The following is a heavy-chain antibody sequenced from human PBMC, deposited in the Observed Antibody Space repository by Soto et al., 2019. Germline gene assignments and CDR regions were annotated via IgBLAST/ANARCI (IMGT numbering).Heavy chain of an antibody. CDR3: ARGTVVVPAALYV. D-gene: IGHD2-2*01. CDR1: GFTFSDYY. V-gene: IGHV3-11*05. J-gene: IGHJ6*02. CDR2: ISSSSSYT. Sequence: QVQLVESGGGLVKPGGSLRLSCAASGFTFSDYYMSWIRQAPGKGLEWVSYISSSSSYTNYADFVKGRFTISRDNAKNSLYLQMNSLRAEDTAVYYCARGTVVVPAALYVWGQGTTVTVSS.